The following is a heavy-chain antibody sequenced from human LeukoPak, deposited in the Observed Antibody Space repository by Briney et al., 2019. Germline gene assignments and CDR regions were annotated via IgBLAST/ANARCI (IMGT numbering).Heavy chain of an antibody. V-gene: IGHV1-69*13. CDR1: GGTFSSYA. CDR3: ARARWGLLGYYYYYYMDV. Sequence: SVKVSCKASGGTFSSYAISWVRQAPGQGLEWMGGIIPIFGTANYAQKFQGRVTITADESTSTAYMELSSLRSEDTAVYYCARARWGLLGYYYYYYMDVWGKGTTVTISS. D-gene: IGHD1-26*01. CDR2: IIPIFGTA. J-gene: IGHJ6*03.